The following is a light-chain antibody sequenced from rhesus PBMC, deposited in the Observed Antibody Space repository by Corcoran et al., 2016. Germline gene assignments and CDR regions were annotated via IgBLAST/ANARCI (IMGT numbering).Light chain of an antibody. CDR1: QSIGSS. V-gene: IGKV6-55*01. CDR2: YAS. Sequence: EIVLTQSPAFQSVTLKEKVTITCQASQSIGSSLHWFQQKPGQSPKLLIKYASQSISGVPSRFSGSGSGTDFTLTINSLEAEDAVTYYCQQSSSFPFTFGPGTKLDIK. CDR3: QQSSSFPFT. J-gene: IGKJ3*01.